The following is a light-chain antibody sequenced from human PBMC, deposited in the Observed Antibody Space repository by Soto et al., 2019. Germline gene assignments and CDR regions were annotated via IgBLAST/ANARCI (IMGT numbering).Light chain of an antibody. CDR1: QSVNSN. Sequence: EIEMTQSPATLSASPGERATLSCRASQSVNSNFAWYQQKPGQAPRLLIYGASTRATGIPGRFSGSGYGTESALTSSILQSEDFAVYYRQQYNNLLWTFGQGTKVEIK. V-gene: IGKV3-15*01. CDR3: QQYNNLLWT. J-gene: IGKJ1*01. CDR2: GAS.